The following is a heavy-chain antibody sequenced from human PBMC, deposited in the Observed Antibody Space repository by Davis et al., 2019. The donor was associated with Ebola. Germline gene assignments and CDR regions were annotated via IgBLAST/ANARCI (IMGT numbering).Heavy chain of an antibody. CDR3: AREAARGYDAFDI. V-gene: IGHV1-46*01. CDR2: INPSGGST. J-gene: IGHJ3*02. D-gene: IGHD6-6*01. CDR1: GYTFTGYY. Sequence: AASVKVSCKASGYTFTGYYMHWVRQAPGQGLEWMGRINPSGGSTSYAQKFQGRVTMTRDTSTSTVYMELSSLRSEDTAVYYCAREAARGYDAFDIWGQGTMVTVSS.